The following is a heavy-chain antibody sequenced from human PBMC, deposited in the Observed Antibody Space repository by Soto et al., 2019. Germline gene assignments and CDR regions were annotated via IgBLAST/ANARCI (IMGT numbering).Heavy chain of an antibody. Sequence: QVQLIQSGAEVKTSGSSVKVSCKALGGPSNNYGDSWVRQAPGQGLEWRGGIVPVFGTANYAPKFHGRLRITADDSTRTDNMERRRLTYDDTAVYYWAKVQGSGSYYDHDYWGQGTLVTVSS. CDR3: AKVQGSGSYYDHDY. D-gene: IGHD3-10*01. J-gene: IGHJ4*02. V-gene: IGHV1-69*01. CDR2: IVPVFGTA. CDR1: GGPSNNYG.